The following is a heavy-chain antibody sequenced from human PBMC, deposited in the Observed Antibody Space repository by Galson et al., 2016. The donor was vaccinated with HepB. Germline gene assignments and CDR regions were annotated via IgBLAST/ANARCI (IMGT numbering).Heavy chain of an antibody. CDR3: AKDRHSSSWYWGYFDD. V-gene: IGHV3-21*01. Sequence: SLRLSCAASGFTFNSYNMNWVRQAPGKGPEWVSSITRSSNYIYYADSVRGRFTISRDKLRNTVFLQMNSLRAEDTAVYYCAKDRHSSSWYWGYFDDWGQGTRVTVSS. CDR1: GFTFNSYN. D-gene: IGHD6-13*01. CDR2: ITRSSNYI. J-gene: IGHJ4*02.